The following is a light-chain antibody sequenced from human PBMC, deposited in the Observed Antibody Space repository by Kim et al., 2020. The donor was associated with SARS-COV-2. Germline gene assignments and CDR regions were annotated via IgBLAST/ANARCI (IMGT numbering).Light chain of an antibody. CDR3: MQVQQTPPV. J-gene: IGKJ2*01. Sequence: EPPSISCRSSQSLLHSNGYNYLDWYLQKPGQSPQLLIYLGSNRASGVPDRFSGSGSGTDFTLKISRVEAEDVGVYYCMQVQQTPPVFGQGTKLEI. CDR1: QSLLHSNGYNY. CDR2: LGS. V-gene: IGKV2-28*01.